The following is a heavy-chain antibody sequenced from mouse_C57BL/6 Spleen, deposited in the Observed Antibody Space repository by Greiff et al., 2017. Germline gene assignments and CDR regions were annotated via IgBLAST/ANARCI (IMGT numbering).Heavy chain of an antibody. D-gene: IGHD1-1*01. CDR3: ARPYYGSSYYFDY. CDR2: IYPGSGNT. J-gene: IGHJ2*01. Sequence: VQLQQSGPELVKPGASVKISCKASGYSFTSYYIHWVKQRPGQGLEWIGWIYPGSGNTKYNEKFKGKATLTADTSSSTAYMQLSSLTSEDSAVYYCARPYYGSSYYFDYWGQGTTLTVSS. CDR1: GYSFTSYY. V-gene: IGHV1-66*01.